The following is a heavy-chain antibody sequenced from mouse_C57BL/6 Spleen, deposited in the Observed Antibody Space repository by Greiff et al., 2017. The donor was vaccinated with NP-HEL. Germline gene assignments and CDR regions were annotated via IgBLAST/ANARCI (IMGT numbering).Heavy chain of an antibody. Sequence: QVQLKESGAELVKPGASVKISCKASGYAFSSYWMNWVKQRPGKGLEWIGQIYPGDGDTNYNGKFKGKATLTADKSSSTAYMQLSSLTSEDYAVYFCARLITTVVAENFDVWGTGTTVTVSS. CDR3: ARLITTVVAENFDV. CDR1: GYAFSSYW. J-gene: IGHJ1*03. V-gene: IGHV1-80*01. CDR2: IYPGDGDT. D-gene: IGHD1-1*01.